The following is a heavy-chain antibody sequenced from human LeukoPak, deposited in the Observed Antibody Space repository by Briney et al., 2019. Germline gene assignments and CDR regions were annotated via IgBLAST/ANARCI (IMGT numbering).Heavy chain of an antibody. CDR2: IHYSGAT. J-gene: IGHJ5*02. Sequence: SETLSLTCTVSGGSISSDYWSWIRQPPGKGLEWIGYIHYSGATNYNPSLKSRVTISVDTSKNQFSLKLSSVTAADTAVYYCARGRIAVAGTRGNWFDPWGQGTLVTVSS. V-gene: IGHV4-59*12. CDR3: ARGRIAVAGTRGNWFDP. D-gene: IGHD6-19*01. CDR1: GGSISSDY.